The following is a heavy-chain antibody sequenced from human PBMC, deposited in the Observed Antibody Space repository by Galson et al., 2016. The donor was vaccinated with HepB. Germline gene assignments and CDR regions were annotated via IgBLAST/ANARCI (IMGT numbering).Heavy chain of an antibody. V-gene: IGHV3-49*04. J-gene: IGHJ4*02. CDR2: ITRTDHGGTT. CDR3: TRGHYEAY. D-gene: IGHD3-22*01. Sequence: SLRLSCATSGSTFRDSIMNWVRLGPGQGLEWIASITRTDHGGTTESAASVKGRFTISRDDSKSIAYLQMNSLKTEDTALYYCTRGHYEAYWGQGTLVTVSA. CDR1: GSTFRDSI.